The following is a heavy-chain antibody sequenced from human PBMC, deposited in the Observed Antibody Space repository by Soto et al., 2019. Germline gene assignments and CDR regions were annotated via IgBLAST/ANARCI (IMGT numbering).Heavy chain of an antibody. CDR2: INAGNGNT. J-gene: IGHJ5*02. D-gene: IGHD2-15*01. V-gene: IGHV1-3*01. Sequence: QVQLVQSGAEVKKPGASVKVSCKASGYTFTSYAMHWVRQAPGQRLEWMGWINAGNGNTKYSQKFQGRVTITRYTSARNAYMELRRLRSEDTAVYYWARRCSGGSGYENWFDLWGQGTLVTVSS. CDR3: ARRCSGGSGYENWFDL. CDR1: GYTFTSYA.